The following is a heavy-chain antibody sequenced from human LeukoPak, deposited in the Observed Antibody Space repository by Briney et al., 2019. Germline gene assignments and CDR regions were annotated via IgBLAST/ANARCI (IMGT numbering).Heavy chain of an antibody. J-gene: IGHJ4*02. CDR2: IYNSGST. Sequence: SETLSLTCTVSGGSITGYYWTWIRQPPGKRLEWIGYIYNSGSTNYNPSLKSRLTISVDTSKNQFSLRLSSVTAADTAVYYCARGGGLVVVRSGLLDYWGQGTLVTVS. CDR1: GGSITGYY. D-gene: IGHD2-15*01. CDR3: ARGGGLVVVRSGLLDY. V-gene: IGHV4-59*01.